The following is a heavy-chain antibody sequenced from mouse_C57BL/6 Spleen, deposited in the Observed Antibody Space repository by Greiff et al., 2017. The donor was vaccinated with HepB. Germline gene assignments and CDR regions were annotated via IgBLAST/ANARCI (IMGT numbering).Heavy chain of an antibody. D-gene: IGHD4-1*02. CDR3: ARNKLDFNWDNAMDY. Sequence: EVKLVESGPGLVKPSQSLSLTCSVTGYSITSGYYWNWIRQFPGNKLEWMGYISYDGSNNYNPSLKNRISITRDTSKNQFFLKLNSVTTEDTATYYCARNKLDFNWDNAMDYWGQGTSVTVSS. V-gene: IGHV3-6*01. CDR2: ISYDGSN. CDR1: GYSITSGYY. J-gene: IGHJ4*01.